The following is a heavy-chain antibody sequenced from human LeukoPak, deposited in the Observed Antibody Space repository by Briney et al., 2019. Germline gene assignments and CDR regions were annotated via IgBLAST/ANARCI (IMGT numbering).Heavy chain of an antibody. CDR1: GYTFTGYY. D-gene: IGHD6-13*01. J-gene: IGHJ5*02. V-gene: IGHV1-2*02. CDR3: ARSCSSWYENWFAP. CDR2: INPNSGGT. Sequence: ASVKVSCKASGYTFTGYYMHWVRQAPGQGLGWMWWINPNSGGTNYAQKFQGRVTMTRDTSISTAYMELSRLRSDDTAVYYCARSCSSWYENWFAPWGQGTLVTVSS.